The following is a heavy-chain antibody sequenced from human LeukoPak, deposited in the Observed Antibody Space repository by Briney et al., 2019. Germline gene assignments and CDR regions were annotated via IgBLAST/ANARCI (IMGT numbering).Heavy chain of an antibody. Sequence: SETLSLTCTVSGYSISSGYYWGWIRQPPGKGLGWIGSIYHSGSTYYNPSLKSRVTISVDTSKNQFSLKLSSVTAADTAVYYCARGEQWLVPVDYWGQGTLVTVSS. D-gene: IGHD6-19*01. V-gene: IGHV4-38-2*02. J-gene: IGHJ4*02. CDR2: IYHSGST. CDR3: ARGEQWLVPVDY. CDR1: GYSISSGYY.